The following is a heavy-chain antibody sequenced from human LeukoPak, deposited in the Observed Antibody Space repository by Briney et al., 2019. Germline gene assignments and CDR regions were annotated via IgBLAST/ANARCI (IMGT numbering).Heavy chain of an antibody. J-gene: IGHJ6*03. CDR3: ARDRVNYYDSSGYYRYYYYMDV. CDR2: INTHTGNP. CDR1: GYTFTSYA. D-gene: IGHD3-22*01. Sequence: GASVKVSCKASGYTFTSYAMNWVRHAPGHGLEWMGWINTHTGNPTYAQGFTGRFVFSLDTSVSTAYLQISSLKAEDTAVYYCARDRVNYYDSSGYYRYYYYMDVWGKGTTVTISS. V-gene: IGHV7-4-1*02.